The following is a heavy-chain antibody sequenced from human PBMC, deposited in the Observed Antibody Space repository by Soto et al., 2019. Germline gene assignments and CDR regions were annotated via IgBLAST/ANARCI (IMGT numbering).Heavy chain of an antibody. J-gene: IGHJ4*02. CDR2: FYYSQNT. Sequence: LSLTFTVSGGSLTSNSYYWGWIRQPPGKGLEWIGSFYYSQNTYFNPSLKGRVTISVDTSKNQFSLNLSAVTAADTAVYYCARRSTVTYDYWGQGFLVTVSS. D-gene: IGHD4-17*01. CDR1: GGSLTSNSYY. CDR3: ARRSTVTYDY. V-gene: IGHV4-39*01.